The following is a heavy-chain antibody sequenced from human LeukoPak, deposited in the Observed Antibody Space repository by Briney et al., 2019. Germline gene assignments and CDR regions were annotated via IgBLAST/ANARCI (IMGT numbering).Heavy chain of an antibody. J-gene: IGHJ3*02. CDR3: AREVAYMIVVVTPGVIDAFDI. D-gene: IGHD3-22*01. Sequence: GTSVKVSCKASGFTFSSSAVQWVRQAPGQGLEWMGWINPNSGGTNYAQKFQGRVTMTRDTSISTAYMELSRLRSDDTAVYYCAREVAYMIVVVTPGVIDAFDIWGQGTMVTVSS. V-gene: IGHV1-2*02. CDR1: GFTFSSSA. CDR2: INPNSGGT.